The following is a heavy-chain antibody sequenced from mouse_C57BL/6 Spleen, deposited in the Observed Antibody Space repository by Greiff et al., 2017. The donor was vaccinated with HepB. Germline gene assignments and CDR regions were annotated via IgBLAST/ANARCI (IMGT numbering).Heavy chain of an antibody. CDR3: ARDINYDYEGTDYYAMDY. D-gene: IGHD2-4*01. J-gene: IGHJ4*01. Sequence: EVKLMESGGGLVKPGGSLKLSCAASGFTFSSYAMSWVRQTPEKRLEWVATISDGGSYTYYPDNVKGRFTISRDNAKNNLYLQMSHLKSEDTAMYYCARDINYDYEGTDYYAMDYWGQGTSVTVSS. V-gene: IGHV5-4*01. CDR2: ISDGGSYT. CDR1: GFTFSSYA.